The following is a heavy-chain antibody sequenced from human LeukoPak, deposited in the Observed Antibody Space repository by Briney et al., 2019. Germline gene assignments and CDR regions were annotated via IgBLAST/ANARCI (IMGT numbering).Heavy chain of an antibody. CDR2: IRYDGNNK. Sequence: GGSLRLSCGASGFTFSNYGMLWVRQAPGKGLEWVAFIRYDGNNKLYADSMKGRFTISRDNSKNTLYLQMNSLRAEDTAVYYCTRQVGVVIYRDAFDIWGQGTMVTVSS. J-gene: IGHJ3*02. D-gene: IGHD3-3*01. CDR3: TRQVGVVIYRDAFDI. V-gene: IGHV3-30*02. CDR1: GFTFSNYG.